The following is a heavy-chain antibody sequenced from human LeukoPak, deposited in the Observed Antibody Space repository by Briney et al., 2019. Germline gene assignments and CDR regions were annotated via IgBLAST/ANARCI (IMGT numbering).Heavy chain of an antibody. CDR1: GGSISSYY. J-gene: IGHJ3*02. Sequence: SETLSLTCTVSGGSISSYYWSWIRQPPGKGLEWIGYIYYSGSTNYNPSLKSRVTISVDTSKNQFSLKLSSVTAADTAVYYCARGLDDSSGYYDDDAFDIWGQGTMVTVSS. D-gene: IGHD3-22*01. CDR3: ARGLDDSSGYYDDDAFDI. V-gene: IGHV4-59*12. CDR2: IYYSGST.